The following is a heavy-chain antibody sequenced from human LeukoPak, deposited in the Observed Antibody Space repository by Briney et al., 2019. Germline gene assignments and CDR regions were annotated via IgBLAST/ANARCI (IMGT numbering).Heavy chain of an antibody. J-gene: IGHJ4*02. D-gene: IGHD2-2*01. V-gene: IGHV1-69*04. Sequence: SVKVSCKASGGTFSSYAISWVRQAPGQGLEWMGRIIPILGIANYAQKFQGRVTITADKSTSTAYMELSSLRSEDTAVYYCAREGGRQLLSFDYWGQGTLVTVSS. CDR1: GGTFSSYA. CDR2: IIPILGIA. CDR3: AREGGRQLLSFDY.